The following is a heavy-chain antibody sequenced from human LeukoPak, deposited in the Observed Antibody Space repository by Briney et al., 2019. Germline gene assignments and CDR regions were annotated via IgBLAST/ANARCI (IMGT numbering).Heavy chain of an antibody. CDR3: TRIVVPAAMRGYYYYYMDV. J-gene: IGHJ6*03. V-gene: IGHV3-49*04. CDR2: IRSKAYGGTT. Sequence: GGSLRLSCAASGFTFSSYWMSWVRQAPGKGLEWVGFIRSKAYGGTTEYAASVKGRFTISRDDSKSIAYLQMNSLKTEDTAVYYCTRIVVPAAMRGYYYYYMDVWGEGTTVTISS. D-gene: IGHD2-2*01. CDR1: GFTFSSYW.